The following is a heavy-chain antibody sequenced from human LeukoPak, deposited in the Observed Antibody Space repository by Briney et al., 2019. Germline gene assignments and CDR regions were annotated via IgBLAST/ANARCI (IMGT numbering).Heavy chain of an antibody. D-gene: IGHD2-8*01. V-gene: IGHV4-59*12. CDR3: ARGLLEDIVLMVYAHDAFDI. CDR1: GGSISGYY. Sequence: SETLSLTCTVSGGSISGYYWSWIRQPPGKGLQWIGYIHYSGSTHYNPSLKSRVTISVDTSKNQFSLKLSSVTAADTAVYYCARGLLEDIVLMVYAHDAFDIWGQGTMVTVSS. CDR2: IHYSGST. J-gene: IGHJ3*02.